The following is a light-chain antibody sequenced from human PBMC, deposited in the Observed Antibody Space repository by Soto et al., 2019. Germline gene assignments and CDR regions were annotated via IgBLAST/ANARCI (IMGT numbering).Light chain of an antibody. CDR2: EVS. V-gene: IGLV2-23*02. CDR3: CSYAGSSTFFYV. CDR1: SSDVGSYNL. Sequence: QSVLTQPASVSGSPGQSITISCTGTSSDVGSYNLVSWYQQHPGKAPKLMIYEVSKRPSGVSNRFSGSKSGNTASLTISWLQAEDEADYYCCSYAGSSTFFYVFGAGTKSPS. J-gene: IGLJ1*01.